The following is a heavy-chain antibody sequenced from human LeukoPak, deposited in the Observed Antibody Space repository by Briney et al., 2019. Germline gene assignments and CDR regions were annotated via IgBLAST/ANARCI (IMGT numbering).Heavy chain of an antibody. Sequence: PGGSLRLSCAASGFTFRSYAMTWVRQAPGKGLEWVSTVSGSGTSTYYADSVKGRFTISRDNSKNTLYLQMNSLRAEDSAVYYCAKPHGVGYLGQGTLVTVSS. CDR3: AKPHGVGY. CDR2: VSGSGTST. J-gene: IGHJ4*02. D-gene: IGHD4-17*01. V-gene: IGHV3-23*01. CDR1: GFTFRSYA.